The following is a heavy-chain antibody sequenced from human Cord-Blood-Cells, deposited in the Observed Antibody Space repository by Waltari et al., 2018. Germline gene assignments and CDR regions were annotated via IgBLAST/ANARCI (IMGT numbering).Heavy chain of an antibody. CDR1: GGSISSHY. CDR3: ARARLGAADAFDI. J-gene: IGHJ3*02. CDR2: IYYSGST. Sequence: QVQLQESGPGLVKPSETLSLTCTVSGGSISSHYWSWIRQPPGKGLEWIGYIYYSGSTTYNPSLKSRVTISVDTSKNQFSLKLSSVTAADTAVYYCARARLGAADAFDIWGQGTMVTVSS. V-gene: IGHV4-59*11. D-gene: IGHD3-10*01.